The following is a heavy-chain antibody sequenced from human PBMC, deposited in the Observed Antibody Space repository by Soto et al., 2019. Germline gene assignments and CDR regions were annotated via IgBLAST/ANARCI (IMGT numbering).Heavy chain of an antibody. CDR1: SGSFSGYY. CDR3: ARAPKVSGSSQTRPDF. V-gene: IGHV4-34*01. J-gene: IGHJ4*02. D-gene: IGHD6-6*01. CDR2: ISQSGNT. Sequence: PSDTLSLTCSIYSGSFSGYYWSLIRQPPGKGLEWIGEISQSGNTNYSPSLKSRVSISIDTSKKQFSLNLASVSAADTAVYYCARAPKVSGSSQTRPDFWGQGTLVTVSS.